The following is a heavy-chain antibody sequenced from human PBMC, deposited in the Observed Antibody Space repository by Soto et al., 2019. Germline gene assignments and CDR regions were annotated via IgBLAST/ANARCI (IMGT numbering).Heavy chain of an antibody. CDR3: ARGWTTPIDY. CDR2: IRYDGSDP. D-gene: IGHD4-17*01. CDR1: GFTFRSYG. J-gene: IGHJ4*02. Sequence: QVQLVESGGGVVQPGGSLRLSCGASGFTFRSYGMHWVRQAPGKGLEWVAVIRYDGSDPEYADSVKGRVTISRDNSQNMLYLQMNSLSADDTAVYYCARGWTTPIDYWGQGTLVIVSS. V-gene: IGHV3-33*01.